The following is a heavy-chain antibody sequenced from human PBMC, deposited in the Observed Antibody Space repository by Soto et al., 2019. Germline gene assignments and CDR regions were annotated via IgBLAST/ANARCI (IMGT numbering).Heavy chain of an antibody. Sequence: QVQLQESGPGLVKPSETLSLSCSVSDGSISPYYWSWVRQPPGKGLEWIGYIYYAGTTTYNPSLKSRVTISLNTSKSEVXXKLTXXXAXXTAVXXXXXXXXXXXALXXWGRGTLVTVSS. J-gene: IGHJ5*02. CDR3: XXXXXXXXALXX. V-gene: IGHV4-59*01. CDR1: DGSISPYY. CDR2: IYYAGTT.